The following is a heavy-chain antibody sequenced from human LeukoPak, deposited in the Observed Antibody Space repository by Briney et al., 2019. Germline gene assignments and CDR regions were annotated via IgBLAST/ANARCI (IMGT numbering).Heavy chain of an antibody. Sequence: PSETLSLTCNVSGGSISSGRYYWSWIRQPAGKGLEWIGRIYTRGSTNYNPSLKSRATMSVDTSKNQFSLKLRSVTAADTAVYYCATDGMVRGPDAWFDSWGQGTLVTVSS. CDR3: ATDGMVRGPDAWFDS. J-gene: IGHJ5*01. CDR1: GGSISSGRYY. V-gene: IGHV4-61*02. CDR2: IYTRGST. D-gene: IGHD3-10*01.